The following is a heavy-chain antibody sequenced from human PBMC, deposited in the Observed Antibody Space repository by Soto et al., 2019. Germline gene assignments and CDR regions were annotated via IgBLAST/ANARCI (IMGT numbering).Heavy chain of an antibody. Sequence: GGSLRLSCAVSGFIFSNSWMHWVCQAPGKGLVWVSRINGDGSTSNYVDSVKGRFTISRDNAKNTLYLQMNSLRAEDTAVYYCATATSYYYGMDVWGQGTTVTVSS. V-gene: IGHV3-74*01. CDR3: ATATSYYYGMDV. CDR1: GFIFSNSW. CDR2: INGDGSTS. J-gene: IGHJ6*02.